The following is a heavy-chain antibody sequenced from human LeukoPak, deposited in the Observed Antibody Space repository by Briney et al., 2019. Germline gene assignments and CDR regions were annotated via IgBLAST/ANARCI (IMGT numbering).Heavy chain of an antibody. CDR3: AKDNGHNWNDGVDY. D-gene: IGHD1-1*01. CDR2: ISGSGGST. J-gene: IGHJ4*02. CDR1: GFTFDDYG. Sequence: GGSLRLSCAASGFTFDDYGMSWVRQAPGKGLEWVSAISGSGGSTYYAGSVKGRFTISRDNSKNTLYLQMNSLRAEDTAVYYCAKDNGHNWNDGVDYWGQGTLVTVSS. V-gene: IGHV3-23*01.